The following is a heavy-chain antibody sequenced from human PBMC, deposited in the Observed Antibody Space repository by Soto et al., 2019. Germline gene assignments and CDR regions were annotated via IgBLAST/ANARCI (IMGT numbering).Heavy chain of an antibody. Sequence: QVQLVQSGAEVKKPGASVKVSCKASGYTFTSYGISWVRQAPGQGLEWMGWISAYNGNTNYAQKLQGRVTMTTDTSTSTAYMELRSLRSDDTAVYYCAREAPTTVTPWRSYYYYGMDVWGQGTTVTVSS. CDR3: AREAPTTVTPWRSYYYYGMDV. V-gene: IGHV1-18*01. CDR2: ISAYNGNT. J-gene: IGHJ6*02. D-gene: IGHD4-4*01. CDR1: GYTFTSYG.